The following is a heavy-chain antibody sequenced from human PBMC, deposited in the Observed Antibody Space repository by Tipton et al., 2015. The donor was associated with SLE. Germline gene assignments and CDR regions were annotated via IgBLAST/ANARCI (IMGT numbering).Heavy chain of an antibody. CDR2: IYSSGST. V-gene: IGHV4-30-4*01. CDR1: GGSISSGDYY. D-gene: IGHD2-21*01. J-gene: IGHJ3*02. Sequence: TLSLTCTVSGGSISSGDYYWSWIRQPPGKGLEWIGYIYSSGSTYYNPSLKSRVTISVDTSKNQISLKLSSVTAADTAVYYCARDRWGVIKGGDDAFDIWGQGTMVTVSS. CDR3: ARDRWGVIKGGDDAFDI.